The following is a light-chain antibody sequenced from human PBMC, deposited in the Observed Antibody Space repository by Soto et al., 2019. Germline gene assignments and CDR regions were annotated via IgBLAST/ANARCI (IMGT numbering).Light chain of an antibody. V-gene: IGKV3-15*01. J-gene: IGKJ1*01. CDR3: QQYNNWPLT. Sequence: EIVMTQSPATLSVSPWERATLSCRASQSVSSNLAWHQQKPGQAPRLLIYGASTRATGIPARFSGSGSGTEFTLTISSLQSEDFAVYYCQQYNNWPLTFGQGTKVDI. CDR1: QSVSSN. CDR2: GAS.